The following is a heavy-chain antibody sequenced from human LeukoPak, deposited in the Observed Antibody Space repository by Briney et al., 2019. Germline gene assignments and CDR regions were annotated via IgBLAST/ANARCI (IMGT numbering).Heavy chain of an antibody. CDR3: ARDRGGIAVAGTGKDY. J-gene: IGHJ4*02. Sequence: GGSLRLSCAASGFTFSSYAMHWVRQAPGKGLEWVSSISSSSSYIYYADSVKGRFTISRDNAKNSLYLQMNSLRAEDTAVYYCARDRGGIAVAGTGKDYWGQGTLVTVSS. D-gene: IGHD6-19*01. CDR1: GFTFSSYA. V-gene: IGHV3-21*01. CDR2: ISSSSSYI.